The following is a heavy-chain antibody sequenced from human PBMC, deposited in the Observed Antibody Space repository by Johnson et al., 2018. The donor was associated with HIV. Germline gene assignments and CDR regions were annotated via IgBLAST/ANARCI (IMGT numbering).Heavy chain of an antibody. D-gene: IGHD1-26*01. J-gene: IGHJ3*02. CDR1: GFTFSSYA. CDR2: ISGSGNST. Sequence: VQLVESGGGVVQPGRSLRLSCEASGFTFSSYAVHWVRQAPGKGLEWVSAISGSGNSTYYADSVKGRFTISRDNSKNTLYLQMNSLTPEDTAVYYCARGCGSRSGSPCYDPFDIWGQGTMVTVSS. V-gene: IGHV3-23*04. CDR3: ARGCGSRSGSPCYDPFDI.